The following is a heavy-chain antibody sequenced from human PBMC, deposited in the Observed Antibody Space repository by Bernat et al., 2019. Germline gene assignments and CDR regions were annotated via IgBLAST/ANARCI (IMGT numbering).Heavy chain of an antibody. CDR3: AGQSTVTTDYYYYMEG. J-gene: IGHJ6*03. CDR2: IIPIFGTA. D-gene: IGHD4-17*01. V-gene: IGHV1-69*13. CDR1: GYTFSSYA. Sequence: QVQLVQSGAEVKKPGASVKVSCKASGYTFSSYAISWVRQAPGQGLEWMGGIIPIFGTANYAQKFQGRVTITADESTSTAYMELSSLRSEDTAVYYCAGQSTVTTDYYYYMEGWGKGTTVTVSS.